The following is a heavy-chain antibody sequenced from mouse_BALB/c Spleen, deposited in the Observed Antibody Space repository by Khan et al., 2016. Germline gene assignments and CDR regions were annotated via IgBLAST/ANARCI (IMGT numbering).Heavy chain of an antibody. Sequence: VQLKESGGALVQPGGSLKLSCAASGFTFSTYAMSWVRQTPDKRLELVATINHNGGSTYYPDSVKGRFTISRDNAKNTLYLQMSSLESKDTAIYYCARVRHTLDYWGQGTSVTVSS. CDR2: INHNGGST. J-gene: IGHJ4*01. CDR1: GFTFSTYA. CDR3: ARVRHTLDY. D-gene: IGHD2-14*01. V-gene: IGHV5-6-3*01.